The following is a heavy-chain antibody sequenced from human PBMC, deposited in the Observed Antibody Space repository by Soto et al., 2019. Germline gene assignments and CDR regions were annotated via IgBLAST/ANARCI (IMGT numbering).Heavy chain of an antibody. J-gene: IGHJ2*01. CDR3: AKEATGSIWYFDL. Sequence: LRLSCAASGFTVSSNFVNWVRQAPGKGLEWVSVIYIGGSTHYADSVKGRFTISRDNSKNTLYLQMNSLRAEDTAVYYCAKEATGSIWYFDLWGRGTLVTVSS. D-gene: IGHD5-12*01. CDR2: IYIGGST. CDR1: GFTVSSNF. V-gene: IGHV3-53*01.